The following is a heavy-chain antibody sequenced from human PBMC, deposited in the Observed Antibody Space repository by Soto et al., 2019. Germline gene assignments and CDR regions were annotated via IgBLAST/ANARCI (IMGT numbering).Heavy chain of an antibody. D-gene: IGHD6-19*01. J-gene: IGHJ5*02. CDR3: ARGRGRIAVAGTTRGLNWFDP. Sequence: SETLSLTCAVYGGSFSGYYWSWIRQPPGKGLEWLGEINHSGSTNYNPSLKSRVTISVDTSKNQFSLKLSSVTAADTAVYYCARGRGRIAVAGTTRGLNWFDPWGQGTLVTVS. CDR1: GGSFSGYY. CDR2: INHSGST. V-gene: IGHV4-34*01.